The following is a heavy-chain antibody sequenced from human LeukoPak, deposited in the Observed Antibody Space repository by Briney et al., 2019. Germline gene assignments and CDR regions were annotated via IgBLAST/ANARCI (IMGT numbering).Heavy chain of an antibody. CDR3: AKDRRSSGWNAAPGH. V-gene: IGHV3-30*02. CDR1: GFTFSSYG. D-gene: IGHD6-19*01. CDR2: IRYDGSKQ. J-gene: IGHJ4*02. Sequence: GGSLRLSCAASGFTFSSYGMHWVRQAPGKGLEWVAFIRYDGSKQYYADSVKGRFTISRDNSKNTLFLQMNSLRGEDTAVYYCAKDRRSSGWNAAPGHWGQGTLVTVSS.